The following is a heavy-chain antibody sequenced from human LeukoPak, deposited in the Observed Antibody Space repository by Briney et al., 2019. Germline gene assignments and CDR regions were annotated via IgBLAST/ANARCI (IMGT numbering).Heavy chain of an antibody. Sequence: GGSLRLSCAASGFTFSRYWMSWVRQAPGKGLEWVANTKQDGSEKNYVDSVKGRFTISRDNAKNSLYLQMNSLRAEDTAVYYCARTYYDFWSGSRNIYYFDYWGQGTLVTVSS. J-gene: IGHJ4*02. CDR1: GFTFSRYW. D-gene: IGHD3-3*01. CDR3: ARTYYDFWSGSRNIYYFDY. CDR2: TKQDGSEK. V-gene: IGHV3-7*03.